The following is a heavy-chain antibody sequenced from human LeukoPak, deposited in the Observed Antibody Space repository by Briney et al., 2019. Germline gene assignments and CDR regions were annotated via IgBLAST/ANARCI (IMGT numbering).Heavy chain of an antibody. V-gene: IGHV4-61*01. J-gene: IGHJ3*02. Sequence: SETLSLTCTVSGYSISSGFYWGWIRQPPGKGLEGIGYIYYSGSTNYNPSLKSRVTISVDTSKNQFSLKLSSVTAADTAVYYCAKSNGYGLVDIWGQGTMVTVSS. CDR1: GYSISSGFY. CDR3: AKSNGYGLVDI. D-gene: IGHD3-10*01. CDR2: IYYSGST.